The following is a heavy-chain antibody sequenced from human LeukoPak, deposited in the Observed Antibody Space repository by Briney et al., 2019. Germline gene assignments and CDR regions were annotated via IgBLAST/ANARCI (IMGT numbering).Heavy chain of an antibody. CDR1: GYTFTSYY. D-gene: IGHD2/OR15-2a*01. CDR3: ARVEYRLYYFDY. J-gene: IGHJ4*02. V-gene: IGHV1-46*01. CDR2: INPSGGST. Sequence: ASVKVSCKASGYTFTSYYMHWVRQAPGQGLEWVGIINPSGGSTSYAQKFQGRVTMTRDTSTSTVYMELSSLRSEDTAVYYCARVEYRLYYFDYWGQGTLVTVSS.